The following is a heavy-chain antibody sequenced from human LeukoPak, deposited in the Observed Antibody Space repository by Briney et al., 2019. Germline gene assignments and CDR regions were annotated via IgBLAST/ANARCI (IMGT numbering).Heavy chain of an antibody. V-gene: IGHV4-61*08. CDR3: ARAQSSSSWYVIS. CDR1: GGSISSGDYY. D-gene: IGHD6-13*01. Sequence: PSETLSLTCTVSGGSISSGDYYWSWIRQPPGKGLEWIGYIYYSGSTNCNPSLKSRVTISVDTSKNQFSLKLSSVTAADTAVYYCARAQSSSSWYVISWGQGTLVTVSS. J-gene: IGHJ5*02. CDR2: IYYSGST.